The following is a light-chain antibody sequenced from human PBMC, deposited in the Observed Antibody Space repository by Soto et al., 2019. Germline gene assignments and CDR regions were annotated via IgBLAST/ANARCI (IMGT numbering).Light chain of an antibody. J-gene: IGKJ4*01. V-gene: IGKV3-11*01. CDR3: QQRGNWPLT. CDR1: QSVSSY. Sequence: EMVLTQSPATLSLSPGERASLSCRASQSVSSYLAWYQQKPGQAPRLLIYDASNRATGISARFSGSGSGTDFTLTISSLEPEDFAVYYCQQRGNWPLTFGGGTKVDIK. CDR2: DAS.